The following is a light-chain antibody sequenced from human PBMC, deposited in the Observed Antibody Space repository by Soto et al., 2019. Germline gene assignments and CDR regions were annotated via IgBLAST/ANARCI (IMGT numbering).Light chain of an antibody. Sequence: EIVKMQSPATLFVSRGESATLSCRASQSVSSNLAWYQQKPGQTPRLVIYGTYNRATGIQDRFSGSGSGTDFSLTIRSLEPGDLAVYDCKQYGSSPRTVGQGTQVELK. CDR2: GTY. CDR3: KQYGSSPRT. CDR1: QSVSSN. J-gene: IGKJ1*01. V-gene: IGKV3D-15*02.